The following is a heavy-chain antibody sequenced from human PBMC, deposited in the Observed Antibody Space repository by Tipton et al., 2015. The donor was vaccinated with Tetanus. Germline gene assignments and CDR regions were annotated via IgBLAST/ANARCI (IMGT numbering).Heavy chain of an antibody. CDR1: GFTFRGYA. CDR3: ARGVIRCTGGDCFKYYFYGMDV. CDR2: ISDDGGTK. V-gene: IGHV3-30-3*01. D-gene: IGHD2-21*02. J-gene: IGHJ6*02. Sequence: SLRLSCAASGFTFRGYAVNWVRQAPGRGLEWVALISDDGGTKFYADSLKGRFTISRDNSENMLYLHMNSLRPEDTAVYYCARGVIRCTGGDCFKYYFYGMDVWGQGTTVTVSS.